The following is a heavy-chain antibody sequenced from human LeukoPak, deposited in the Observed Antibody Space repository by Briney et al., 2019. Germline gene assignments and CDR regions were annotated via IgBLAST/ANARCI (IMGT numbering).Heavy chain of an antibody. J-gene: IGHJ4*02. V-gene: IGHV4-4*02. D-gene: IGHD3-16*01. CDR3: ARGPYDYVWGSYRPIDY. CDR1: GGSISSSNW. Sequence: PSETLSLTCAVSGGSISSSNWWSWVRQPPGKGLEWIGEIYHSGNTNYNPSLKSRVTISVDKSKNQFSLKLSSVTAADTAVYYCARGPYDYVWGSYRPIDYWGQGTLVTVSS. CDR2: IYHSGNT.